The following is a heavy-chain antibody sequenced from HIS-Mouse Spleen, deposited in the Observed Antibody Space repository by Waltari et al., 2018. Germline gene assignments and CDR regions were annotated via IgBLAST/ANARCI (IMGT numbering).Heavy chain of an antibody. Sequence: QVQLQESGPGLVKPSETLSLTCTVSGGSISSYYWSWIRQPPGKGLEWIGNYSGTTNYNPPLRSRVTISVDTSKNQFSLKLSSVTAADTAVYYCARASRDPLLPRYFDLWGRGTLVTVSS. CDR2: NYSGTT. V-gene: IGHV4-59*01. CDR3: ARASRDPLLPRYFDL. CDR1: GGSISSYY. J-gene: IGHJ2*01.